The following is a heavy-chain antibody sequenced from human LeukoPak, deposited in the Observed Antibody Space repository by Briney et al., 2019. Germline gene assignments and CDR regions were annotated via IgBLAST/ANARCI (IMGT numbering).Heavy chain of an antibody. CDR2: IKWDGIET. Sequence: GGSLRLSCAASGFTFSTYWMTWVRQAPGKGLEWVANIKWDGIETYYVDSVKGRFAISRDNSKNTLYLQMNSLRAEDTAVYYCAKGKVYCSSTSCYLDAFDIWGQGTMVTVSS. CDR3: AKGKVYCSSTSCYLDAFDI. V-gene: IGHV3-7*03. D-gene: IGHD2-2*01. CDR1: GFTFSTYW. J-gene: IGHJ3*02.